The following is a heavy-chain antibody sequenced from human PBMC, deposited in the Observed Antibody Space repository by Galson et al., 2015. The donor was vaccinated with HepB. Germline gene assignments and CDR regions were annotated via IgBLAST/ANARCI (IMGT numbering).Heavy chain of an antibody. J-gene: IGHJ6*02. V-gene: IGHV4-30-4*01. Sequence: TLSLTCAVSGGSISSGGYYWSWIRQPPGQGLEWIGYIYYSGSTYYNPSLKSRVTISVDTSKNQFSLKLSSVTAADTAVYYCARDLWSSGRNYYYYYGMDVWGQGTTVTASS. D-gene: IGHD3-10*01. CDR1: GGSISSGGYY. CDR2: IYYSGST. CDR3: ARDLWSSGRNYYYYYGMDV.